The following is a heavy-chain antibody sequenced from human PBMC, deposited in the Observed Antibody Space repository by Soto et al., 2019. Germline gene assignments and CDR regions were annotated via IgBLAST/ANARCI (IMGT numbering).Heavy chain of an antibody. CDR2: INAGNGHT. Sequence: QVQLVQSGAEVKKPGASVKVSCKASGYTFSNYLRHWVRQAPGQGLEWMGWINAGNGHTKYSQKFQGRVTFTRDTAATTAYIELSSLRSEDTAVYYCASPSYGSGSYYWGQGTLVTVSS. CDR3: ASPSYGSGSYY. D-gene: IGHD3-10*01. CDR1: GYTFSNYL. J-gene: IGHJ4*02. V-gene: IGHV1-3*01.